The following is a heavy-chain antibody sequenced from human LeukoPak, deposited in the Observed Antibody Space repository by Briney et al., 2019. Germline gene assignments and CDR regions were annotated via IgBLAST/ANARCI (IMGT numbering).Heavy chain of an antibody. V-gene: IGHV1-2*02. D-gene: IGHD3-10*01. J-gene: IGHJ5*02. CDR2: INPNSGGT. CDR3: ASLLWFGEIRFDP. Sequence: ASVKVSCKASGYTFTGYYMHWVRPAPGQGLEWMGWINPNSGGTNYAQKFQGRVTMTRDTSISTAYMELSRLRSDDTAVYYCASLLWFGEIRFDPWGQGTLVTVSS. CDR1: GYTFTGYY.